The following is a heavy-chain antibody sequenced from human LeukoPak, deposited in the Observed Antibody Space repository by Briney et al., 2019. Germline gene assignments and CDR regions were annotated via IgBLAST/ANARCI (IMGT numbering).Heavy chain of an antibody. Sequence: GASVKVSCKASGGTFSSYAISWVRQAPGQGLEWMGGIIPIFGTANYAQKFQGRVTITTDESTSTAYMELSSLRSEDTAVYYCASGDYYDSSGYYPNWGQGTLVTVSS. D-gene: IGHD3-22*01. CDR1: GGTFSSYA. CDR2: IIPIFGTA. V-gene: IGHV1-69*05. J-gene: IGHJ4*02. CDR3: ASGDYYDSSGYYPN.